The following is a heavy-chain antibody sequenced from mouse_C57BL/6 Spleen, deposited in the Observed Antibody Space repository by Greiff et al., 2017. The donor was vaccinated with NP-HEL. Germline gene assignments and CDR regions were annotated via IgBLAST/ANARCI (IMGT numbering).Heavy chain of an antibody. V-gene: IGHV5-6*02. J-gene: IGHJ4*01. D-gene: IGHD1-1*01. CDR3: ARHGYYGSYYAMDY. CDR2: ISSGGSYT. Sequence: DVKLQESGGDLVKPGGSLKLSCAASGFTFSSYGMSWVRQTPDKRLEWVATISSGGSYTYYPDSVKGRFTISRDNAKNTLYLQMSSLKSEDTAMYYCARHGYYGSYYAMDYWGQGTSVTVSS. CDR1: GFTFSSYG.